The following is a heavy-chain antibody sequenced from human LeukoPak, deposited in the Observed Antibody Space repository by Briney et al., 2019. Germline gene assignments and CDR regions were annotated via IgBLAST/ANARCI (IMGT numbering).Heavy chain of an antibody. CDR1: GYTFTGYY. Sequence: GASVKVSCKASGYTFTGYYMHGVRQAPGQGLEWMGWMNPSSGDTGYAQNFQGRVTITRDTSISTAYMELSSLKSEDTAVYYCTRDMRGAAAADDAFDIWGQGTMVTVSS. J-gene: IGHJ3*02. D-gene: IGHD6-13*01. CDR3: TRDMRGAAAADDAFDI. V-gene: IGHV1-8*03. CDR2: MNPSSGDT.